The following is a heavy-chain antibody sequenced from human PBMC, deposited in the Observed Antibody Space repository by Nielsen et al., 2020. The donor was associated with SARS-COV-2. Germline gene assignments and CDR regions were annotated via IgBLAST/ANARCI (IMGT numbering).Heavy chain of an antibody. V-gene: IGHV4-30-4*01. D-gene: IGHD3-16*02. CDR1: GGSISSGDYY. CDR2: IYYSGST. Sequence: SETLSLTCTVSGGSISSGDYYWSWIRQPPGKGLEWIGYIYYSGSTYYNPSLKSRATISVDTSKNQFSLKLSSVTAADTALYYCASYQGGYYDYVWGSYRYPRAEYFQHWGQGTLVTVSS. J-gene: IGHJ1*01. CDR3: ASYQGGYYDYVWGSYRYPRAEYFQH.